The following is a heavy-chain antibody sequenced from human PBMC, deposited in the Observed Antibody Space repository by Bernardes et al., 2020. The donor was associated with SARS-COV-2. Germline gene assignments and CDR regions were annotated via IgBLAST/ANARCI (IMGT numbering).Heavy chain of an antibody. CDR1: GGSISTYY. Sequence: SETLSLTCSVSGGSISTYYWSWIRQPAGKGLEWIGRMSASGSSNHNPSLRSRITMSVDTHQNQISLGPSSVPAADTAVYYCAREGGTSGRGMDVWGQGTTVTVSS. V-gene: IGHV4-4*07. D-gene: IGHD3-10*01. CDR2: MSASGSS. CDR3: AREGGTSGRGMDV. J-gene: IGHJ6*02.